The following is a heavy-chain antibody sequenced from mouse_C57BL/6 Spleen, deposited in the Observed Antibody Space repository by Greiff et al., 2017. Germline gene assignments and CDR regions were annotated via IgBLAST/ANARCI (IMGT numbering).Heavy chain of an antibody. CDR1: GYTFTSYW. CDR3: ARNTNLLGAKGD. J-gene: IGHJ4*01. D-gene: IGHD1-1*01. CDR2: IYPGSGST. V-gene: IGHV1-55*01. Sequence: QVQLQQSGAELVKPGASVKMSCQASGYTFTSYWITWVKQRPGQGLEWVGGIYPGSGSTNYNEKFKSKATLTVAASSSPASMQLSSMTSEDAAVYYCARNTNLLGAKGDWGTGPSVT.